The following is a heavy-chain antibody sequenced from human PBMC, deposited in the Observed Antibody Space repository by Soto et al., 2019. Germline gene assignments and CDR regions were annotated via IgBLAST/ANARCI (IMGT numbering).Heavy chain of an antibody. CDR1: GFTFSSYS. Sequence: PGGSLRLSCAASGFTFSSYSMNWVRQAPGKGLEGVSYISSSSSTIYYADSVKGRFTISRDNAKNSLYLQMNSLRAEDTAVYYCARAEGDYGALYYYYYMDVWGKGTTVTVSS. J-gene: IGHJ6*03. V-gene: IGHV3-48*01. CDR2: ISSSSSTI. D-gene: IGHD4-17*01. CDR3: ARAEGDYGALYYYYYMDV.